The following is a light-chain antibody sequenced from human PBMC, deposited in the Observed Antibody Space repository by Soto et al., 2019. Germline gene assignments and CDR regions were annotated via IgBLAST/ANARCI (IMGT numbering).Light chain of an antibody. V-gene: IGLV1-40*01. J-gene: IGLJ3*02. CDR3: QSYDSGLSGNWV. CDR1: SSNLGAGYD. CDR2: DNT. Sequence: QAVVTQPPSMSGAPGQRVTMSCTGSSSNLGAGYDVHWYQRLPGAAPKLLIYDNTHRPSGVPNRFSGSKSGTSASLAITGLQAEDEADYYCQSYDSGLSGNWVFGGGTKLTVL.